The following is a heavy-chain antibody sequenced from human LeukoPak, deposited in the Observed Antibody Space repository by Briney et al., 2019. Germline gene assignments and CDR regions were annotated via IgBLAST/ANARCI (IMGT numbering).Heavy chain of an antibody. Sequence: PGGSLRLSCAASGFTFSSYSMNWVRQAPGKGLEWVSSISSSSSYIYYADSVKGRFTISRDNAKNSLYLQMNSLRAEDTAAYYCARDYYDSSGYYYFDYWGQGTLVTVSS. CDR2: ISSSSSYI. CDR1: GFTFSSYS. V-gene: IGHV3-21*01. CDR3: ARDYYDSSGYYYFDY. D-gene: IGHD3-22*01. J-gene: IGHJ4*02.